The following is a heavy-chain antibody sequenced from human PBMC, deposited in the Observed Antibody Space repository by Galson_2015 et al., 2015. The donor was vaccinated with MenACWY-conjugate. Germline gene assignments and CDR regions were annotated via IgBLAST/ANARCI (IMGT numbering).Heavy chain of an antibody. D-gene: IGHD2-15*01. CDR2: IRSAGST. Sequence: SLRLPCAASGFSVSSYYMSWVRQAPGKGPEWISVIRSAGSTVYADSVQGRFTISRDTSKNAVFLQMSNLRAEDTAVYYCARDCSGGGCSYFFDYWGQGTLVTVSS. CDR1: GFSVSSYY. CDR3: ARDCSGGGCSYFFDY. J-gene: IGHJ4*02. V-gene: IGHV3-53*01.